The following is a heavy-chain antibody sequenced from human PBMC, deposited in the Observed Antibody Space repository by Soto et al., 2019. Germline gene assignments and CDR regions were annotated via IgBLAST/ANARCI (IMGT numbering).Heavy chain of an antibody. Sequence: PVGSLRLSCAASVFPFSNYAMSWVRQAPGKGLEWVSGNTNSGDSTYYADSVKGRFTISRDNSKNTLYLQMNSLRAEDTALYYCARTSDGYHYYFAYWGRGTLVIVSS. J-gene: IGHJ4*02. CDR3: ARTSDGYHYYFAY. D-gene: IGHD2-2*03. CDR2: NTNSGDST. CDR1: VFPFSNYA. V-gene: IGHV3-23*01.